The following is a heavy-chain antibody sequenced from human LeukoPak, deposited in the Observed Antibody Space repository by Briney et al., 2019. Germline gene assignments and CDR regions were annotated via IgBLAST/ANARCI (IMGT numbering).Heavy chain of an antibody. CDR1: GFTFSSYS. CDR3: ARGRWSSSGYYYGMDV. J-gene: IGHJ6*02. Sequence: GGSLRLSCAASGFTFSSYSMNWVRQAPGEGLEWVANIKQDGSEKYYVDSVKGRFTISRDNAKNSLYLQMNSLRAEDTAVYYCARGRWSSSGYYYGMDVWGQGTTVTVSS. V-gene: IGHV3-7*01. D-gene: IGHD6-6*01. CDR2: IKQDGSEK.